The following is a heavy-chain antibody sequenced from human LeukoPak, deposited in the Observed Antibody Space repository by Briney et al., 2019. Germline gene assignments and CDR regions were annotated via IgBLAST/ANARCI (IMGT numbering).Heavy chain of an antibody. CDR3: ARDMVGSSGYYYFG. V-gene: IGHV3-21*01. CDR2: ISGSSSFI. Sequence: GGSLRLSCSASGFTFDSYEMHCVRQAPGKGLEWVSSISGSSSFIYYADSVKGRFTISRDNAKNSLYLQMNSLRAEDTAVYYCARDMVGSSGYYYFGRGQGTLVTVSS. CDR1: GFTFDSYE. J-gene: IGHJ4*02. D-gene: IGHD3-22*01.